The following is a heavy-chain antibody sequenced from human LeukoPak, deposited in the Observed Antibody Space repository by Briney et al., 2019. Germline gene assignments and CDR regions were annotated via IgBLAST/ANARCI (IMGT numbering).Heavy chain of an antibody. CDR1: GFSFSSYG. V-gene: IGHV3-23*01. J-gene: IGHJ6*03. CDR2: ISGRRGNT. Sequence: GGTLRLSCAASGFSFSSYGMSWVRQAPGKGLEWVSGISGRRGNTYYADSVKGRFTISRDNAKNSLYLQMNSLRAEDTAIYYCARDPYNGNYGDSYYYYMDVWGKGTTVTISS. D-gene: IGHD1-26*01. CDR3: ARDPYNGNYGDSYYYYMDV.